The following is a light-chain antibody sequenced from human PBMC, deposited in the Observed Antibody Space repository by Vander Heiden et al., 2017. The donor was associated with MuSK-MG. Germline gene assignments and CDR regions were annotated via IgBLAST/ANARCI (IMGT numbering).Light chain of an antibody. CDR3: ALYMSSSLWM. CDR2: ATD. J-gene: IGLJ3*02. Sequence: QTLMPHEPSSSVPPGGTVNPTTGFSSGSVPSSYDPTWYQQPPGQPPRTIYYATDTRSSGVTGRFSGSILKNKAALTITGEQAEDDSNYYCALYMSSSLWMFGAGTKVIVI. CDR1: SGSVPSSYD. V-gene: IGLV8-61*01.